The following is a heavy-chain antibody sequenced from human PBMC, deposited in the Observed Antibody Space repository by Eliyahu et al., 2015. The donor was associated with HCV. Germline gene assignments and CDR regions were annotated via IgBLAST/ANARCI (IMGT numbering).Heavy chain of an antibody. CDR1: GGSVSSGSYY. V-gene: IGHV4-61*01. CDR2: IYYSGST. J-gene: IGHJ4*02. CDR3: ARDRRGWFDY. Sequence: QVQLQESGPGLVKPSETLSLTCTVSGGSVSSGSYYWSWIRQPPGKGLEWIGYIYYSGSTNYNPSLKSRVTISVDTSKNQFSLKLSSVTAADTAVYYCARDRRGWFDYWGQGTLVTVSS. D-gene: IGHD6-19*01.